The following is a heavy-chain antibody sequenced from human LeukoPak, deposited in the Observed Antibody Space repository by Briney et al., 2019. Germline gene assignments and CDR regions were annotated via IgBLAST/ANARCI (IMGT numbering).Heavy chain of an antibody. CDR1: GFTFGEYD. Sequence: PGRSLRLSCTASGFTFGEYDMSGVRQAPGKGLEWVGFIRSKAYGGTTEYAASVKGRFTISRDDSKRIAYLQMNSLKTEDTAVYYCTSHYYDSSGDYFYYYGMDVWGQGTTVTVS. CDR2: IRSKAYGGTT. J-gene: IGHJ6*02. CDR3: TSHYYDSSGDYFYYYGMDV. V-gene: IGHV3-49*04. D-gene: IGHD3-22*01.